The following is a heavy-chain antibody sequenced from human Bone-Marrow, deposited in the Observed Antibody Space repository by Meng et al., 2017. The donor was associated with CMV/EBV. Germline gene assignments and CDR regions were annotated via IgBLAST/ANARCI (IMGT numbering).Heavy chain of an antibody. CDR2: INHSGST. J-gene: IGHJ5*02. CDR3: ARGFRYYPRYYGSGSSDNWFDP. Sequence: QVSLQEVGGGLLNPSETLPLTCAVYGGSFSGYYWSWIRQPPGKGLEWIGEINHSGSTNYNPSLKSRVTISVDTSKNQFSLKLSSVTAADTAVYYCARGFRYYPRYYGSGSSDNWFDPWGQGTLVTVSS. V-gene: IGHV4-34*01. CDR1: GGSFSGYY. D-gene: IGHD3-10*01.